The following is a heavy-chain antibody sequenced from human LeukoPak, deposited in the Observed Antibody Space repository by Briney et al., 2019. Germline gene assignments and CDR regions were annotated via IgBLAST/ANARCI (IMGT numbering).Heavy chain of an antibody. D-gene: IGHD3-10*01. V-gene: IGHV3-21*06. Sequence: GGSLRLSCAASGFIFSNYYLNWVRQAPGKGLEWVSCIHGSASYNYYADSVKGRFTISRDNAKSSLFLQLNSLRVDDTAVYYCAREIPEGFYGSGSDFWGQGTLVTVAS. CDR1: GFIFSNYY. J-gene: IGHJ4*02. CDR2: IHGSASYN. CDR3: AREIPEGFYGSGSDF.